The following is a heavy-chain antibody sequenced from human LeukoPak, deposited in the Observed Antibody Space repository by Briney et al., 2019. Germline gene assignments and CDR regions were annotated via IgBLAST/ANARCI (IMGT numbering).Heavy chain of an antibody. V-gene: IGHV5-51*01. J-gene: IGHJ6*03. CDR1: GGSISSYY. D-gene: IGHD1-26*01. CDR3: ARQVGPRHEHYMDV. Sequence: ETLSLTCTVSGGSISSYYWNWIRQPAGKGLEWMGIIYPGDSDTRYSPCFQGQVTISADKSISTAYLQWSSLKASDTAMYYCARQVGPRHEHYMDVWGKGTTVTVSS. CDR2: IYPGDSDT.